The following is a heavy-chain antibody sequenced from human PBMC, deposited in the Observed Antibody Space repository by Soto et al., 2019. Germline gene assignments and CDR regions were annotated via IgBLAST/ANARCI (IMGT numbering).Heavy chain of an antibody. D-gene: IGHD6-13*01. CDR3: VRGGHNSGWYRTFDF. CDR2: IIPVFGPP. J-gene: IGHJ4*02. CDR1: RGTFTTDA. V-gene: IGHV1-69*13. Sequence: ASVKVSCKSSRGTFTTDAISWVRQAPGQGLEWMGVIIPVFGPPTYAQRFQGRVTISADESTSTAHLELSNLRSEDTAIYYCVRGGHNSGWYRTFDFWGQGTLVTVSS.